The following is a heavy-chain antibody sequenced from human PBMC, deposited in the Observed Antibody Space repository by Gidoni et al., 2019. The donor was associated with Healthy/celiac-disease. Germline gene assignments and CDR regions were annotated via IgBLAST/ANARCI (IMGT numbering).Heavy chain of an antibody. V-gene: IGHV3-15*01. CDR2: IKSKTDGGTT. CDR1: GFTFSNAW. CDR3: TTDSITIFGVVIRGMDV. D-gene: IGHD3-3*01. J-gene: IGHJ6*02. Sequence: EVQLVESGGGLVKPGGSLRLSCAASGFTFSNAWMSWVRQAPGKGLEWVGRIKSKTDGGTTDNAAPVKGRFIISRDDSKKTLYLQMNSLKTEDTAVYYCTTDSITIFGVVIRGMDVWGQGTTVTVSS.